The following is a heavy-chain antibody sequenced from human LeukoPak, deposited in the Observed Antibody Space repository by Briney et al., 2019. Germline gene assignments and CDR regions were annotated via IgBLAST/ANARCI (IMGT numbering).Heavy chain of an antibody. CDR1: GFTFSSYA. V-gene: IGHV3-33*08. CDR3: ARDFYDSSGYYYPMWDAFDI. CDR2: IWYDGSNK. Sequence: GGSLRLSCAASGFTFSSYAMSWVRQAPGKGLEWVAVIWYDGSNKYHADSVKGRFTISRDNSKNTLYLQMNSPRAEDTAVYYSARDFYDSSGYYYPMWDAFDIWGQGTMVTVSS. J-gene: IGHJ3*02. D-gene: IGHD3-22*01.